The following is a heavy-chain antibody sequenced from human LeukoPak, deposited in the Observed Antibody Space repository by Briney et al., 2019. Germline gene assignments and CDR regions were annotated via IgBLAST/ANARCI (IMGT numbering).Heavy chain of an antibody. V-gene: IGHV4-38-2*01. Sequence: SETLSLTCAVSGYSISSGYYWGWSRQPPGQGLEWIGSIYHSGSTYYNPSLKSRVTISVDTSKNQFSLKLSSVTAADTAVYYCARVIGYCSSTSCYWFDPWGQGTLVTVSS. D-gene: IGHD2-2*01. CDR1: GYSISSGYY. CDR3: ARVIGYCSSTSCYWFDP. CDR2: IYHSGST. J-gene: IGHJ5*02.